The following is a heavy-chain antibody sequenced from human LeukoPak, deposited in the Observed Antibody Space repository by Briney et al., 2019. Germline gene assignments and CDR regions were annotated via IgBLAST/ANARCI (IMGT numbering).Heavy chain of an antibody. J-gene: IGHJ4*02. CDR3: ARSSVGARRRIDY. V-gene: IGHV1-8*02. Sequence: ASVKVSCKASGYTFTGYYMHWVRQAPGQGLEWMGWMNPNSGNTGYAQKFQGRVTMTRSASINTAYTELSSLTSDNTAVYYCARSSVGARRRIDYWGQGTLVTVSS. D-gene: IGHD1-26*01. CDR2: MNPNSGNT. CDR1: GYTFTGYY.